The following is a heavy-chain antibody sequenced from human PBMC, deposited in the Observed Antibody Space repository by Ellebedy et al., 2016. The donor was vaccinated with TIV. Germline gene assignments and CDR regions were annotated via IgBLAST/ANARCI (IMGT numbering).Heavy chain of an antibody. Sequence: GGFLRLSCEVSGFSISSNYMSWVRQAPGKGLEWVSIIYSAGNTYYADSAKGRFTISRDTSKNTLYLQMNRLRGEDTAVYYCARVDLGLAFHYWGRGALVTVSS. CDR1: GFSISSNY. D-gene: IGHD1-26*01. CDR2: IYSAGNT. CDR3: ARVDLGLAFHY. J-gene: IGHJ4*02. V-gene: IGHV3-53*01.